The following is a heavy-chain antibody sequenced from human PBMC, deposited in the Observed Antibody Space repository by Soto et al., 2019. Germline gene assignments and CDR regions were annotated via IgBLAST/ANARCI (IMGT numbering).Heavy chain of an antibody. D-gene: IGHD3-3*01. CDR3: ARDKRDLRFLEWSYYFDY. V-gene: IGHV3-30-3*01. J-gene: IGHJ4*02. CDR2: ISYDGSNK. CDR1: GFTFSSYA. Sequence: QVQLVESGGGVVQPGRSLRLSCAASGFTFSSYAMHWVRQAPGKGLEWVAVISYDGSNKYYADSVKGRFTISGDNSKNTRYRQMNSLRAEDTAVYYCARDKRDLRFLEWSYYFDYWGQGTLVTVSS.